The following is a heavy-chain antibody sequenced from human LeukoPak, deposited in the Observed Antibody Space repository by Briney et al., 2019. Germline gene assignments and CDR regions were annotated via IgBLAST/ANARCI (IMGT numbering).Heavy chain of an antibody. J-gene: IGHJ4*02. Sequence: PGGSLRLSCAASGFTFSSYAMHWVRQAPGKGLEWVAVISYDGSNKYYADSVKGRFTISRDNSKSTLYLQMNSLRAEDTAVYYCAREPYYYDSSGYLTGWGQGTLVTVSS. CDR3: AREPYYYDSSGYLTG. V-gene: IGHV3-30-3*01. CDR2: ISYDGSNK. D-gene: IGHD3-22*01. CDR1: GFTFSSYA.